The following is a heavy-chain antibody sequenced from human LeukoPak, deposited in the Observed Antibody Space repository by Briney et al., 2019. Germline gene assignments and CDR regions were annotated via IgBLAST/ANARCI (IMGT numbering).Heavy chain of an antibody. CDR2: IRYDENTK. V-gene: IGHV3-30*02. CDR3: ARVRVGYCTSTSCQYFDS. D-gene: IGHD2-2*01. J-gene: IGHJ4*02. CDR1: GFPFSSYG. Sequence: GGSLRLSCTASGFPFSSYGMQWVRQAPGKGLEWVACIRYDENTKYYADSVKGRFTVSRDNSENTLFLQMNSLRAEDTAVYYCARVRVGYCTSTSCQYFDSWGQGTLVSVSS.